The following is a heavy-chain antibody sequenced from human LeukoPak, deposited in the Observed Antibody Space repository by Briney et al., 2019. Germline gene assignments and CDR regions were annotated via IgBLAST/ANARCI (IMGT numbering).Heavy chain of an antibody. V-gene: IGHV3-23*01. Sequence: GGSLRLSCAASGSTFSSYAMSWVRQAPGKGLECISGFSGGGGSTYYADSVKGRFTISRDNAKNSLYLQMNSLRAEDTAVYYCARDLMGIAYRGAFYHWGQGTLVTVSS. CDR1: GSTFSSYA. J-gene: IGHJ5*02. D-gene: IGHD6-13*01. CDR3: ARDLMGIAYRGAFYH. CDR2: FSGGGGST.